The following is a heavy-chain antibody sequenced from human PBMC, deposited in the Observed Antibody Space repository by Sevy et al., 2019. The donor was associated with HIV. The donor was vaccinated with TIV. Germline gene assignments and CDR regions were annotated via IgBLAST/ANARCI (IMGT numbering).Heavy chain of an antibody. J-gene: IGHJ4*02. D-gene: IGHD6-6*01. V-gene: IGHV3-7*01. Sequence: GGSLRLSCAASGFTFSSYWMSWVRQAPGKGLEWVANIKEDGSEKYYVDSVKGRFTISRDNAKNSLYLQMNSLRAEDTAVYYCAGPYSSSSMFDYWGQGTLVTVSS. CDR1: GFTFSSYW. CDR3: AGPYSSSSMFDY. CDR2: IKEDGSEK.